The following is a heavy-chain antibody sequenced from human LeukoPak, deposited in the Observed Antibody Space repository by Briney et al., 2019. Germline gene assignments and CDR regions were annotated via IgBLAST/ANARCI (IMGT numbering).Heavy chain of an antibody. CDR2: ISSGSNYI. V-gene: IGHV3-21*06. D-gene: IGHD6-6*01. CDR1: GFTFSSYS. Sequence: GGPLRLSCAASGFTFSSYSMVWVRQAPGKGLEWVSSISSGSNYIYYADSVKGRFTISRDNARTSLYLQMNSLRAEDTAVYYCARDKAQDSVYYGMDVWGQGTTVTVSS. CDR3: ARDKAQDSVYYGMDV. J-gene: IGHJ6*02.